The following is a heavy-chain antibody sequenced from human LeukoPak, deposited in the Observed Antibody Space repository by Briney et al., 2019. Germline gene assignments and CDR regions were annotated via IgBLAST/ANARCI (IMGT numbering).Heavy chain of an antibody. CDR2: IIPIFGTA. V-gene: IGHV1-69*05. D-gene: IGHD3-3*01. CDR1: GGTFSSYA. CDR3: ARDRVTIFGVVYYYYYYYMDV. Sequence: SVKVSCKASGGTFSSYAISWVRQAPGQGLEWMGGIIPIFGTANYAQKFQGRVTMTRDTSISTACMELSRLRSDDTAVYYCARDRVTIFGVVYYYYYYYMDVWGKGTTVTVSS. J-gene: IGHJ6*03.